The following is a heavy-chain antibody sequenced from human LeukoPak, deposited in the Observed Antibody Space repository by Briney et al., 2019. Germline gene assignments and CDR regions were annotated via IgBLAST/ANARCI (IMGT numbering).Heavy chain of an antibody. Sequence: SETLSLTCTVSGDSITRDFWAWIRQPPGKGLESIGYVSHSGAPNSNPSLKSRATLSLDTSKNEFSLTLRPVTATDTAVYYCARVSGSFPPHWYFDLWGRGTLVTVSS. V-gene: IGHV4-59*01. CDR3: ARVSGSFPPHWYFDL. CDR2: VSHSGAP. CDR1: GDSITRDF. J-gene: IGHJ2*01. D-gene: IGHD3-10*01.